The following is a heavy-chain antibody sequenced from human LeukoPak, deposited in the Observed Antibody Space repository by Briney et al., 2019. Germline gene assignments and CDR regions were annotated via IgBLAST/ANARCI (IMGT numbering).Heavy chain of an antibody. Sequence: GGSLRLSCAASGFTFSSYAMSWVRQAPGKGLEWVSAISGSGGSTYYADSVKGRFTISRDNSKNTLYLQMDSLRAEDTAVYYCARDGAPEGYYYFDYWGQGTLVTVSS. CDR2: ISGSGGST. J-gene: IGHJ4*02. CDR1: GFTFSSYA. CDR3: ARDGAPEGYYYFDY. D-gene: IGHD6-13*01. V-gene: IGHV3-23*01.